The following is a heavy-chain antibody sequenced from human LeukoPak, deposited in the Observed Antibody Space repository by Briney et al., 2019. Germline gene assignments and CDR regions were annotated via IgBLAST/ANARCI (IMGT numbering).Heavy chain of an antibody. CDR2: ISGSGGNT. CDR1: GFTFSSYA. V-gene: IGHV3-23*01. Sequence: GGSLRLSCAASGFTFSSYAMNWVRQAPGKGLEWVSVISGSGGNTYYADSVKGRFTISRDNSKNTLYLQMNSLTTEDTAVYYCAGDFDYWGQGTLVTVSS. CDR3: AGDFDY. J-gene: IGHJ4*02.